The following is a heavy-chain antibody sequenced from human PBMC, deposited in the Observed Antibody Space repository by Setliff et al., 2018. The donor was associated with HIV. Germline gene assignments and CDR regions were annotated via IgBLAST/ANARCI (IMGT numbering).Heavy chain of an antibody. D-gene: IGHD5-12*01. V-gene: IGHV3-23*01. Sequence: GGSLRLSCAASGYTFNNYAMSWVRQAPGKGLEWVSTVAGNAVNTHHADSVKGRFTISRDNSKNTLYLQMNSLRAEDTAVYFCARQDVGAYAPLRYWGQGTLVTVSS. CDR1: GYTFNNYA. J-gene: IGHJ4*02. CDR2: VAGNAVNT. CDR3: ARQDVGAYAPLRY.